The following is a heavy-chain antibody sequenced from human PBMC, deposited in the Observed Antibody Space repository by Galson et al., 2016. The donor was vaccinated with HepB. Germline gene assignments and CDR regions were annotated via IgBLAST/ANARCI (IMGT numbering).Heavy chain of an antibody. CDR1: GGTFNTYA. V-gene: IGHV1-69*10. CDR2: TIPIIGIG. J-gene: IGHJ4*02. D-gene: IGHD6-13*01. Sequence: SVKVSCKASGGTFNTYAINWVRQAPGQGLEWLGLTIPIIGIGNHAQKFQDRVTITADKSTSTAYMELSGLRSDDTAVYYCARAGGDRHQLVLSYFDSWGQGALVIVSS. CDR3: ARAGGDRHQLVLSYFDS.